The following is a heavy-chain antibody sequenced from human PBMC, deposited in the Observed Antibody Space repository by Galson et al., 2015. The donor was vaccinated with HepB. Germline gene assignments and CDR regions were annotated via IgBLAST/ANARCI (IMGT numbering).Heavy chain of an antibody. CDR2: IIGSSGDT. Sequence: SLRLSCAASGFTFSSYSMNWVRQAPGKGLEWISIIGSSGDTLYADSVKGRFTISRDNSKNTLYLQMSSLRAEDTAVYYCAKKAHNRSYKYYFDYWGQGALVTVSS. CDR1: GFTFSSYS. J-gene: IGHJ4*02. D-gene: IGHD3-10*01. V-gene: IGHV3-23*01. CDR3: AKKAHNRSYKYYFDY.